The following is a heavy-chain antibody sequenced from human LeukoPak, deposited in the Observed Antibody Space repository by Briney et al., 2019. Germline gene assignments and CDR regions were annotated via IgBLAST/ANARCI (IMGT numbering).Heavy chain of an antibody. CDR3: ARGLGSYYPYYYFDY. V-gene: IGHV1-2*02. J-gene: IGHJ4*02. CDR2: TNPNSGGT. CDR1: GYTFTGYY. Sequence: ASVKVSCKASGYTFTGYYMHWVRQAPGQGLEWMGWTNPNSGGTNYAQKFQGRVTMTRDTSISTAYMELSRLRSDDTAVYYCARGLGSYYPYYYFDYWGQGTLVTVSS. D-gene: IGHD1-26*01.